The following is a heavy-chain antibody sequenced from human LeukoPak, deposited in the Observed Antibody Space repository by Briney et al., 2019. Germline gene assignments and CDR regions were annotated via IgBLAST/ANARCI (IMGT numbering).Heavy chain of an antibody. D-gene: IGHD2-15*01. Sequence: ASVKVSCKASGYTFTSYYMHWVRQAPGQGLEWMGIINPSGGSTSYAQKFQGRVTMTRDMSTSTVYMELSSLRSEDTAVYYCATTREGYCSGGSCLEAGSWFDPWGQGTLVTVSS. V-gene: IGHV1-46*01. CDR2: INPSGGST. J-gene: IGHJ5*02. CDR1: GYTFTSYY. CDR3: ATTREGYCSGGSCLEAGSWFDP.